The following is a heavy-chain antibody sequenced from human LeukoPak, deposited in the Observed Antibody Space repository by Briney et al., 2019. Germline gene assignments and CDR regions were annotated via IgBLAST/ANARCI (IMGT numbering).Heavy chain of an antibody. CDR3: ARDSYHYGSGSYRHHYYGMDV. V-gene: IGHV3-11*01. J-gene: IGHJ6*02. CDR1: GFTFSDYY. Sequence: GGSLRLSCAASGFTFSDYYMSWIRQAPGKGLEWVSYISSSGSTIYYADSVKGRFTISRDNAKNSLYLQMNSLRAEDTAVYYCARDSYHYGSGSYRHHYYGMDVWGQGTTVTVSS. CDR2: ISSSGSTI. D-gene: IGHD3-10*01.